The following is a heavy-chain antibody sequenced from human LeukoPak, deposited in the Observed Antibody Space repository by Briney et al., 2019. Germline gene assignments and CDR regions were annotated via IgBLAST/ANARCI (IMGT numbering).Heavy chain of an antibody. J-gene: IGHJ6*03. CDR1: GGTFSSYA. CDR3: AGRTVDTAMAINYYYYYMDV. Sequence: GSSVKVSCKASGGTFSSYAIGWVRQAPGQGLEWMGGIIPIFGTANYAQKFQGRVTITTDESTSTAYMELSSLRSEDTAVYYCAGRTVDTAMAINYYYYYMDVWGKGTTVTVSS. V-gene: IGHV1-69*05. CDR2: IIPIFGTA. D-gene: IGHD5-18*01.